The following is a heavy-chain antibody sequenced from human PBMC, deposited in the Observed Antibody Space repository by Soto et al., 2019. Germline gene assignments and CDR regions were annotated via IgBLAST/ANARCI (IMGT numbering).Heavy chain of an antibody. Sequence: SETLSLTCTVSGGSISSYYWSWIRQPPGKGLEWIGYIYYSGSTNYNPSLKSRVTISVDTSKNQFSLKLSSVTAADTAVYYCASLEYSGYLFDYWGQGTLVTVSS. CDR1: GGSISSYY. CDR2: IYYSGST. D-gene: IGHD5-12*01. CDR3: ASLEYSGYLFDY. J-gene: IGHJ4*02. V-gene: IGHV4-59*08.